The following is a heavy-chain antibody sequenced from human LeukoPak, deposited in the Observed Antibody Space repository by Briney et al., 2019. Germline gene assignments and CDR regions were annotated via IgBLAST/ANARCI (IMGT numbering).Heavy chain of an antibody. CDR2: IKSKTDGGTT. D-gene: IGHD6-13*01. CDR1: GFTFSNAW. CDR3: TTMVSSSWYGYYFDY. Sequence: GGSLRLSCAASGFTFSNAWMSWVRQAPGKGLEWVGRIKSKTDGGTTDYAAPVKGRFTISRDDSKNTLYLQMSSLKTEDTAVYYCTTMVSSSWYGYYFDYGGQGTLVTVSS. V-gene: IGHV3-15*01. J-gene: IGHJ4*02.